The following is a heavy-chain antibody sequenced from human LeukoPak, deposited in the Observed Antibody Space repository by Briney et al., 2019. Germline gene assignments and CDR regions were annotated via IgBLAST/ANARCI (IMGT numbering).Heavy chain of an antibody. CDR2: ITNSGDNT. CDR3: AKAPMEDTWYIHFDY. V-gene: IGHV3-23*01. J-gene: IGHJ4*02. D-gene: IGHD6-13*01. Sequence: GGSLRLSCAASGFTFSSYAMTWVRQAPGKGLEWVSAITNSGDNTYYADSVKGRFTISRDDSKNTLYLQINSLRAEDTAIYYCAKAPMEDTWYIHFDYWGQGTLVTVSS. CDR1: GFTFSSYA.